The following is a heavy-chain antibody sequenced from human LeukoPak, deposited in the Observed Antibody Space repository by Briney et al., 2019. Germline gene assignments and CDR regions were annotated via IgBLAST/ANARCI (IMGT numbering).Heavy chain of an antibody. CDR2: ISHDGGNK. CDR1: GFTFISYG. V-gene: IGHV3-30*03. J-gene: IGHJ4*02. CDR3: ATDYGANFDH. Sequence: GGSLRLSCAASGFTFISYGMHWVRQAPGKGLEWVAVISHDGGNKYYADSVKGRFTISRDNSKNTVYLQMNSLRAEDTAVYYCATDYGANFDHWGQGTLATVSS. D-gene: IGHD4/OR15-4a*01.